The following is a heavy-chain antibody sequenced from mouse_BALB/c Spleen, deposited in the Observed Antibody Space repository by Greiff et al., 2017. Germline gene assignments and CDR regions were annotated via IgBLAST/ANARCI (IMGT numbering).Heavy chain of an antibody. CDR3: VRALYDGYSGD. CDR2: IWTGGGT. J-gene: IGHJ3*01. Sequence: VKLVESGPGLVAPSQSLSITCTVSGFSLTSYDISWIRQPPGKGLEWLGVIWTGGGTNYNSAFMSRLSISKDNSKSQVFLKMNSLQTDDTAIYYCVRALYDGYSGDWGQGTLVTVSA. CDR1: GFSLTSYD. V-gene: IGHV2-9-2*01. D-gene: IGHD2-3*01.